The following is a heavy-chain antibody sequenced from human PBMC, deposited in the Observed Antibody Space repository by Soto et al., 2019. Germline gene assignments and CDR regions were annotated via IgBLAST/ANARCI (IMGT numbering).Heavy chain of an antibody. CDR1: GYTGGAYY. CDR3: ARGGTFAYDTSGYSVY. D-gene: IGHD3-22*01. J-gene: IGHJ4*02. CDR2: INPKSGGT. Sequence: ASVKCSWGTSGYTGGAYYIDCVRPDPGQGLEWMGWINPKSGGTLYAQKFQGRVTMTRDTSISTAYMELSRLRSDDTAVYYCARGGTFAYDTSGYSVYWGQGTLVSVSS. V-gene: IGHV1-2*02.